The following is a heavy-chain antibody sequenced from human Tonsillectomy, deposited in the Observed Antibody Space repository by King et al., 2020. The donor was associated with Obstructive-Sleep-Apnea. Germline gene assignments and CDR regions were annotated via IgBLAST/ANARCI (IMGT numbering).Heavy chain of an antibody. D-gene: IGHD5-24*01. Sequence: QLVQSGGGLVQPGGSLRLSSAASGFTFSSYWMSWVRQAPGKGLEWVANIKQDGREKYYVDSVKGRFPISRDNAKNSLYLQMNSLRAEDTAVYYCARMGGRYFDYWGQGTVVTVSS. J-gene: IGHJ4*02. CDR2: IKQDGREK. V-gene: IGHV3-7*01. CDR3: ARMGGRYFDY. CDR1: GFTFSSYW.